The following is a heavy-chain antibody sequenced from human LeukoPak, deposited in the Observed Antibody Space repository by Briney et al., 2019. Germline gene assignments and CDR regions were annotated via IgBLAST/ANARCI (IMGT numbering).Heavy chain of an antibody. J-gene: IGHJ4*02. CDR2: IRSKANSYAT. CDR3: TRHLPFDY. CDR1: GFTFSGFA. Sequence: PGGSLRLSCAASGFTFSGFAMHWVRQASGEGLEWVGRIRSKANSYATAYAASVKGRFTISRDDSKNTAYLQMNSLKTEDTAVYYCTRHLPFDYWGQGTLVTVSS. V-gene: IGHV3-73*01.